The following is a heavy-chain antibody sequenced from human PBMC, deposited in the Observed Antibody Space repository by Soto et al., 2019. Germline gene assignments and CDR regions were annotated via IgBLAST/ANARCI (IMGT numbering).Heavy chain of an antibody. CDR2: IYYSGST. D-gene: IGHD1-26*01. CDR1: GGSISSYY. CDR3: AREAQWEVLDY. V-gene: IGHV4-59*12. Sequence: SETLSLTCTVSGGSISSYYWSWIRQPPGKGLEWIGYIYYSGSTNYNPSLKSRVTISVDTSKNQFSLKLSSVTAADTAVYYCAREAQWEVLDYWGEGTLVNGSS. J-gene: IGHJ4*02.